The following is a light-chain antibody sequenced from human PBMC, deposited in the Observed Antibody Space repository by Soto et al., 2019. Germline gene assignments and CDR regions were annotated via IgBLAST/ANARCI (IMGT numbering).Light chain of an antibody. V-gene: IGLV4-69*01. Sequence: QLVLTQSPSASASLGASXKLTCTLSSGHSSYAIAWHQQQPEKGPRYLMKLDSDGSHTKGDAIPDRFSGSSSGAERYLTISSLQSEDEADYYCQTWGTGIHVVFGGGTKLTVL. J-gene: IGLJ2*01. CDR2: LDSDGSH. CDR3: QTWGTGIHVV. CDR1: SGHSSYA.